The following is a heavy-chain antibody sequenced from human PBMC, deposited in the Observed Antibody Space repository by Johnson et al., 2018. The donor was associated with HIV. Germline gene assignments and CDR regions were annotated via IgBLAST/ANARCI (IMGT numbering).Heavy chain of an antibody. CDR3: AKTRMGGILDAFDL. Sequence: VQLVESGGGLIRPGGSLRLSCAASGFTVSAYYMSWVRQAPGKGLEWVSVMYSGGDPYYADSVKGRFTISRDNSKNTLDLQMNSLTIEDTAVFYCAKTRMGGILDAFDLWGQGTMVTVSS. CDR2: MYSGGDP. D-gene: IGHD3-10*01. CDR1: GFTVSAYY. V-gene: IGHV3-66*03. J-gene: IGHJ3*01.